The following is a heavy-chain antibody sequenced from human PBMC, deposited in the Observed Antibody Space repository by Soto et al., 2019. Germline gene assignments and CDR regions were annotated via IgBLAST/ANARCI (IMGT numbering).Heavy chain of an antibody. J-gene: IGHJ4*02. V-gene: IGHV3-33*01. CDR1: GFTFSSYG. CDR3: ATTGPY. Sequence: QVQLVESGGGVVQPGRSLRLSCAASGFTFSSYGMHWVRQAPGKGLAWVAVIWFDGSNKFYADSVKGRFTISRDNSKNTVSRQMNSLRDEDSAAYYCATTGPYWGQGTLVTVSA. CDR2: IWFDGSNK.